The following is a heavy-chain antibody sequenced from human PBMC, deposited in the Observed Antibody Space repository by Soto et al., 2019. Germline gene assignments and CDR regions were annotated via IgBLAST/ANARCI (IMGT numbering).Heavy chain of an antibody. CDR3: AHYDSSGYFSHFAS. Sequence: QIALQESGPTVVKPTQTLTLTCTFSGFSLTTTGVGVGWIRHAPGKALEWLAMVYWNDERPYSPSLKSRLTITQDTSKTQVVLTMTYMDPVDTATYFCAHYDSSGYFSHFASWGQGTLVTVSS. J-gene: IGHJ4*02. V-gene: IGHV2-5*01. CDR1: GFSLTTTGVG. CDR2: VYWNDER. D-gene: IGHD3-22*01.